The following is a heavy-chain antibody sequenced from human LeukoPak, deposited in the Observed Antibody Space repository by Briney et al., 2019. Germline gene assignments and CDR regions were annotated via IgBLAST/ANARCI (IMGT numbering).Heavy chain of an antibody. Sequence: PSETLSLTCTVSGGSISSSSYYWGWIRQPPGKGLEWIGSIYYSGSTYYNPSLKSRVTISVDRSKNQFSLKLSSVTAADTAVYYCARVATNSSSSWWLDLYYYYYMDVWGKGTTVNVSS. J-gene: IGHJ6*03. D-gene: IGHD6-6*01. CDR1: GGSISSSSYY. CDR2: IYYSGST. V-gene: IGHV4-39*07. CDR3: ARVATNSSSSWWLDLYYYYYMDV.